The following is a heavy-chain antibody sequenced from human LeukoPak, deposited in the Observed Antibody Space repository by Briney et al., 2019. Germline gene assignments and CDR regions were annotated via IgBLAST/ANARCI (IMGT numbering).Heavy chain of an antibody. V-gene: IGHV3-74*01. J-gene: IGHJ4*02. CDR2: ISSDGRST. CDR1: GFTFSSYW. D-gene: IGHD6-19*01. CDR3: AGGDRNGWYFYY. Sequence: GGSLRLSCAASGFTFSSYWMHWVRQAPGKGLVWVSCISSDGRSTYYADSVQGRFTISRDNAKNTLYLQMSSLRAEDTALYLCAGGDRNGWYFYYWGQGTLVTVSS.